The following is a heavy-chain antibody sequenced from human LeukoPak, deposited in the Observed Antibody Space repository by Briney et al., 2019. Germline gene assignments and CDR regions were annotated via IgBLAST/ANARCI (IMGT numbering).Heavy chain of an antibody. D-gene: IGHD3-22*01. J-gene: IGHJ6*03. CDR3: AKLRFSYYDSSGPCDYMDV. V-gene: IGHV3-23*01. Sequence: GGSLRLPCAASGFTFSSYAMSWVRQAPGKGLEWVSAISGSGGSTYYADSVKGRFTISRDNSKNTLYLQMNRLRAEDTAVYYCAKLRFSYYDSSGPCDYMDVWGKGTTVTVSS. CDR2: ISGSGGST. CDR1: GFTFSSYA.